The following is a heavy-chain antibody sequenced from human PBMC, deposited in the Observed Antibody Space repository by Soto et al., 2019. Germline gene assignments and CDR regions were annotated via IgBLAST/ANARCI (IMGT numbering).Heavy chain of an antibody. Sequence: SETLSLTCTVSGDSVSSDNYFWTWIRQPPGKGLEWIAYISYTGDTNYNPSLKSRVTISVEPSTNQFSLKLTSVTAADTAVYFCARARYYDWCFDLWGLGTPVTVSS. D-gene: IGHD3-9*01. J-gene: IGHJ4*02. CDR2: ISYTGDT. CDR1: GDSVSSDNYF. V-gene: IGHV4-61*01. CDR3: ARARYYDWCFDL.